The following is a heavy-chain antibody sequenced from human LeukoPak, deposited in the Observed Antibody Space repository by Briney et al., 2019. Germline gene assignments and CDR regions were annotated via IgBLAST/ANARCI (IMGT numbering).Heavy chain of an antibody. Sequence: SETLSLTCTVSGGSISSSSYYWGWIRQPPGKGLEWVGSVYYTGSTYYNPSLKSRVTISVDTSKNQFSLKLSSVTAADTAVYYCASLPLDYWGQGTLVTVSS. CDR3: ASLPLDY. V-gene: IGHV4-39*01. J-gene: IGHJ4*02. CDR2: VYYTGST. CDR1: GGSISSSSYY.